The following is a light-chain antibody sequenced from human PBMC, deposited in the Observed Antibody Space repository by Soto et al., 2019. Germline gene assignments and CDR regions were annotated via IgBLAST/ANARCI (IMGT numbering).Light chain of an antibody. Sequence: QSALTQPASVSGSPGQSITISCTGTSSDIGTYNYVSWCQQHPGKVPKLMIYEVSNRPSGVSNRFSGSKSGNTASLAISGLQAEDEADYYCSSYTTSSTQVFGGGTKVTVL. CDR3: SSYTTSSTQV. V-gene: IGLV2-14*01. CDR2: EVS. CDR1: SSDIGTYNY. J-gene: IGLJ3*02.